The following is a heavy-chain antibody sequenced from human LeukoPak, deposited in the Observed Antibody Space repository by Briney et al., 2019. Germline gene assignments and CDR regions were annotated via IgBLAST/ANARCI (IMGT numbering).Heavy chain of an antibody. Sequence: GESLKISCKGSGYSFSSYWIGWVRQMPGKGLEWMGMIYPGDSDTRYSPSFQGQVTISADKSISTAYLQWSSLKASDTAMYYCARRAYCGGDCYLDYLGQGTLVTVSS. CDR1: GYSFSSYW. CDR2: IYPGDSDT. J-gene: IGHJ4*02. D-gene: IGHD2-21*02. CDR3: ARRAYCGGDCYLDY. V-gene: IGHV5-51*01.